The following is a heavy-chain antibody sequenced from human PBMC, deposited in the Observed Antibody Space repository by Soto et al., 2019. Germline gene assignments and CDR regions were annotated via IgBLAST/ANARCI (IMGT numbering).Heavy chain of an antibody. CDR3: AKEWVYDSSGWSFDY. V-gene: IGHV3-30*18. Sequence: QVQLVESGGGVVQPGRSLRLSCAASGFTFSTSGMHWVRQAPGKGLEWVAVISEDGSKKYYADSVKGRFTISRDNSKNTLYLQMNSLRAEDTAVYYCAKEWVYDSSGWSFDYWGQGTLVTVSS. D-gene: IGHD3-22*01. CDR2: ISEDGSKK. J-gene: IGHJ4*02. CDR1: GFTFSTSG.